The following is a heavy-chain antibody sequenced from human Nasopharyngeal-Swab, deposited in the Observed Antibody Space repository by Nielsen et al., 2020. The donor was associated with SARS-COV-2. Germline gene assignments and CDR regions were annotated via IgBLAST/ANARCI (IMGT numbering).Heavy chain of an antibody. J-gene: IGHJ5*02. CDR3: ARDRYPRHWFDP. CDR2: IYYSGST. D-gene: IGHD1-14*01. V-gene: IGHV4-39*02. Sequence: WIRQPPGKGLEWIGSIYYSGSTYYNPSLKSRVTISVDTSKNQFSLKLSSVTAADTAVYYGARDRYPRHWFDPWGQGTLVTVSS.